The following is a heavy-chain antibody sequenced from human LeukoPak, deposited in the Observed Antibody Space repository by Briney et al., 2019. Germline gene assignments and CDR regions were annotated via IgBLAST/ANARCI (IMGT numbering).Heavy chain of an antibody. Sequence: SETLSLTCAVYGGSFSGYYWSWIRQPPGKGLEWIGEINHSGSTNYNPSLKSRVTISVDTSKNQFSLKLSSVTAADTAVYYCARHNSPSVWELLREYYFDYWGQGTLVTVSS. CDR3: ARHNSPSVWELLREYYFDY. J-gene: IGHJ4*02. CDR1: GGSFSGYY. V-gene: IGHV4-34*01. CDR2: INHSGST. D-gene: IGHD1-26*01.